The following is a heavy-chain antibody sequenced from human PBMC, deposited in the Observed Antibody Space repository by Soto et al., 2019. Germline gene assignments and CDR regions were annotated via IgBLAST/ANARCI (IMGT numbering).Heavy chain of an antibody. J-gene: IGHJ5*02. CDR1: GYTFTSYC. D-gene: IGHD3-22*01. CDR3: ARGPSSGYYYWFDP. Sequence: SVKVSCKASGYTFTSYCISWVRQAPGQGLEWMGGIIPIFGTANYAQKFQGRVTITADESTSTAYMELGSLRSEDTAVYYCARGPSSGYYYWFDPWGQGTLVTVSS. V-gene: IGHV1-69*13. CDR2: IIPIFGTA.